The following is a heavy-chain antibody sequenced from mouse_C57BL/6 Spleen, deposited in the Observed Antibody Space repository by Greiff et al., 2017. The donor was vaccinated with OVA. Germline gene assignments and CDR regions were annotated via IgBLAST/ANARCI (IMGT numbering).Heavy chain of an antibody. V-gene: IGHV1-82*01. J-gene: IGHJ4*01. CDR3: AVYYDYDGP. CDR2: IYPGDGDT. Sequence: QVQLKESGPELVKPGASVKISCKASGYAFSSSWMNWVKQRPGKGLEWIGRIYPGDGDTNYNGKFKGKATLTADKSSSTAYMQLSSLTSEDSAVYFCAVYYDYDGPWGQGTSVTVSS. D-gene: IGHD2-4*01. CDR1: GYAFSSSW.